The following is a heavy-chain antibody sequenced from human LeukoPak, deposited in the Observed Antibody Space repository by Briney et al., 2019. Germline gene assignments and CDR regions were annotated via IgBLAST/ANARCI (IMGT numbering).Heavy chain of an antibody. J-gene: IGHJ4*02. CDR3: ARDALGGFDY. CDR1: GFTFSSYA. V-gene: IGHV3-48*02. D-gene: IGHD3-10*01. CDR2: ITSDSSTI. Sequence: GGSLRLSCSASGFTFSSYAMHWVRQAPGKGLEWVSYITSDSSTIYYADSVKGRFTISRDNAKNSLYLQMNSLRDEDTAVYFCARDALGGFDYWGQGTLVTVSS.